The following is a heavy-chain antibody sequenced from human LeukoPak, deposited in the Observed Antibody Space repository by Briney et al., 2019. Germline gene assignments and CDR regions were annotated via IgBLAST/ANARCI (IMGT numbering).Heavy chain of an antibody. CDR1: GGSISSSRYS. J-gene: IGHJ4*02. CDR3: ARPSGSGSYH. CDR2: IYYSGST. Sequence: SETLSLTCTVSGGSISSSRYSWSWIRQPPGKGLEWIGSIYYSGSTYYNPSLKSRVTISVDTSKNQFSLKLSSVTAADTAVYYCARPSGSGSYHWGQGTLVTVSS. V-gene: IGHV4-39*01. D-gene: IGHD3-10*01.